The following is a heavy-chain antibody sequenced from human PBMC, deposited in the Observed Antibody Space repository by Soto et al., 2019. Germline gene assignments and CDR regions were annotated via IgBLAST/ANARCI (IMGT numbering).Heavy chain of an antibody. CDR2: INPSGGST. J-gene: IGHJ1*01. D-gene: IGHD6-19*01. CDR1: GYTFTSYY. V-gene: IGHV1-46*01. CDR3: ARGREQWLVQPLAEYFQH. Sequence: ASVKVSGKASGYTFTSYYMHWVLQAPGQGLEWMGIINPSGGSTSYAQKFQGRVTMTRDTSTSTVYMELSSLRSEDTAVYYCARGREQWLVQPLAEYFQHWGQGTLVTVSS.